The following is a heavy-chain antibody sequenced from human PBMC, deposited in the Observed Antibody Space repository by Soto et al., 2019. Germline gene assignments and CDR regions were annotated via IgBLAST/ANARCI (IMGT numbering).Heavy chain of an antibody. CDR2: ISYDGSNK. V-gene: IGHV3-30*18. D-gene: IGHD3-22*01. Sequence: PGGSLRLSCAASGFTFSSYGMHWVRQAPGKGLEWVAVISYDGSNKYYADSVKGRFTISRDNSKNTLYLQMNSLRAEDTAVYYCAEGISGYLDYWGQGTLVTVSS. CDR3: AEGISGYLDY. J-gene: IGHJ4*02. CDR1: GFTFSSYG.